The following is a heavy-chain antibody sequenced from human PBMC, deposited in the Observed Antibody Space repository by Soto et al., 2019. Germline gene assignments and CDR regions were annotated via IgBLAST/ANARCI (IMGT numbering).Heavy chain of an antibody. CDR2: ISSNGGST. J-gene: IGHJ3*02. Sequence: GSLRLSCSASGXTFSSDSMHWVRQAPGKGLEYVSAISSNGGSTYYADSVKGRFTISKENSKNTLYLKLSSLRPEDPAVYYCVSHYFPHAFDIWGQGTMVTVSS. D-gene: IGHD3-10*02. CDR3: VSHYFPHAFDI. CDR1: GXTFSSDS. V-gene: IGHV3-64D*06.